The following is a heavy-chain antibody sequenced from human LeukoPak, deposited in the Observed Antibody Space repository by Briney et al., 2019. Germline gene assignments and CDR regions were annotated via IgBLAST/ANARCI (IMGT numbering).Heavy chain of an antibody. CDR3: ARDPSAFDI. Sequence: GSLRLSCAVSGLTFSDYWMSWVRQAPGKGREWVANIKQDGSEKYYVDSVTGRCTISRDNAKNSFHLQMNSPRDEDTAVYYCARDPSAFDIWGHGTMVTVS. V-gene: IGHV3-7*05. CDR2: IKQDGSEK. J-gene: IGHJ3*02. CDR1: GLTFSDYW.